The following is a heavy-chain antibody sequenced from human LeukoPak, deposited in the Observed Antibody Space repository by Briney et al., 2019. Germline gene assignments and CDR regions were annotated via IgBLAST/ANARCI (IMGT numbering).Heavy chain of an antibody. CDR2: IWYDGSNK. CDR3: AREYCSGGSCYSLSY. CDR1: GFTFSTYA. J-gene: IGHJ4*02. Sequence: GGSLRLSCAASGFTFSTYAMYWVRQAPGKGLEWVAVIWYDGSNKYYADSVKGRFTISRDNSKNTLYLQMNSLRAEDTAVYYCAREYCSGGSCYSLSYWGQGTLVTVSS. D-gene: IGHD2-15*01. V-gene: IGHV3-33*08.